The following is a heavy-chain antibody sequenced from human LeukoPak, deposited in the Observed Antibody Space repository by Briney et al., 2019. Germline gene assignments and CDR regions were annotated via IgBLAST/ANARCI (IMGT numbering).Heavy chain of an antibody. D-gene: IGHD2-2*01. CDR1: GFTFSSYW. J-gene: IGHJ4*02. Sequence: PGGSLRLSCAASGFTFSSYWMSWVRQAPGKGLEWVANIKQDGSEKYYVDSVKGRFTISRDNAKNSLYLQMSSLRAEDTAVYYCARDGRYCSSTSCYSPPFDYWGQGTLVTVSS. CDR3: ARDGRYCSSTSCYSPPFDY. V-gene: IGHV3-7*01. CDR2: IKQDGSEK.